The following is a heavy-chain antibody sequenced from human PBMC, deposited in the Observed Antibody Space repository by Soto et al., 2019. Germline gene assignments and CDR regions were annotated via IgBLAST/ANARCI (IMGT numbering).Heavy chain of an antibody. CDR3: ASRVTSGY. J-gene: IGHJ4*02. Sequence: SGGGVVQPGGSLRLSCAASGFTFSSFPMHWVRQTPGKGLEWVAVISYDGSNKYYADSVKGRFTISRDNSKNTLYLQMNSLRAEDTAVYYCASRVTSGYWGQGTLVTVSS. V-gene: IGHV3-30-3*01. CDR2: ISYDGSNK. D-gene: IGHD2-21*02. CDR1: GFTFSSFP.